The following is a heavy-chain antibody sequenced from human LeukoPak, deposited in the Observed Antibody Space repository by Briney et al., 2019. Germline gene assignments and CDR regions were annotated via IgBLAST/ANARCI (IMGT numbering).Heavy chain of an antibody. D-gene: IGHD3-9*01. Sequence: GGSLRLSCAASGFTFSSYWMSWVRQAPGKGLEWVANIRQDGSEKYYVDSVKGRFTISRGNAKNSLYLQMNSLRAEDTAVYYCARAEYYDILTGYYKGPNWFDPWGQGTLVTVSS. CDR2: IRQDGSEK. V-gene: IGHV3-7*04. CDR3: ARAEYYDILTGYYKGPNWFDP. CDR1: GFTFSSYW. J-gene: IGHJ5*02.